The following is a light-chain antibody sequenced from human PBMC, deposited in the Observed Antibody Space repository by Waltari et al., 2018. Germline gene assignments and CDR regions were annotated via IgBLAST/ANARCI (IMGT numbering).Light chain of an antibody. J-gene: IGLJ3*02. Sequence: QSDLTQPPSVSGTPGQRVPISCSGSHSNIGGNSVNWYQQLPGKAPKLLIYNDNQGPSGVPDRFSASKSGTSASLAITGLQSEDEADYYCAVWDDSLGGVFGGGTKLTVL. CDR2: NDN. V-gene: IGLV1-44*01. CDR3: AVWDDSLGGV. CDR1: HSNIGGNS.